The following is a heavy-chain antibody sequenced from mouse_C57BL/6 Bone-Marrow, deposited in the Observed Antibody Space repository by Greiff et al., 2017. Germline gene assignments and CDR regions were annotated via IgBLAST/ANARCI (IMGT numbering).Heavy chain of an antibody. CDR2: ISYDGSN. CDR1: GYSITSGYY. D-gene: IGHD2-3*01. CDR3: ARERVGLYEGYYERDAMDY. Sequence: VQLKESGPGLVKPSQSLSLTCSVTGYSITSGYYWNWIRQFPGNKLEWMGYISYDGSNNYNPSLKNRISITRDTSKNQFFLKLNSVTTEDTATYYCARERVGLYEGYYERDAMDYWGQGTSVTVSS. V-gene: IGHV3-6*01. J-gene: IGHJ4*01.